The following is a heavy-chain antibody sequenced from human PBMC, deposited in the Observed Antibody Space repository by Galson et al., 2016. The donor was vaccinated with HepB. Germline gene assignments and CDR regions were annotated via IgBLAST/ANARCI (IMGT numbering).Heavy chain of an antibody. V-gene: IGHV3-23*01. CDR2: ISNSGDST. D-gene: IGHD5-12*01. CDR1: GFTFSSYG. J-gene: IGHJ4*02. CDR3: TRASDSGYDRRFDY. Sequence: SLRLSCAASGFTFSSYGMSWVRQAPGKGLEWVSTISNSGDSTYYADSVKGRFTISRDNSKNTLYLQMNSLKIEDTAVYFCTRASDSGYDRRFDYWGQGTLVTVSS.